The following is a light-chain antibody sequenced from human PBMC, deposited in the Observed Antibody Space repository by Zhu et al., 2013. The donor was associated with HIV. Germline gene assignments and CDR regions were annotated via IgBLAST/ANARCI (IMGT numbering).Light chain of an antibody. CDR3: SSYASSRV. CDR1: SVGSYSL. Sequence: QSALTQPASVSGSPGQSVTMSCTGTSVGSYSLISWYQQHPGKAPKLMIYEVSKRPSGVSNRFSGAKSGNTASLTISGLQAEDEAEYYCSSYASSRVFGGGTKLTVL. V-gene: IGLV2-23*02. J-gene: IGLJ3*02. CDR2: EVS.